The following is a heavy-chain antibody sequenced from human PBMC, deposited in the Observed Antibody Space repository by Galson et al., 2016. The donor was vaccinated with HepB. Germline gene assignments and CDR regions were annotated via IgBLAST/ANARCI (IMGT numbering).Heavy chain of an antibody. D-gene: IGHD3-22*01. V-gene: IGHV3-53*01. CDR1: GFTVSSNY. J-gene: IGHJ3*02. Sequence: SLRLSCAAPGFTVSSNYMSWVRQAPGKGLEWVSDIYSGGSTYYADSVKGRFAISRDNSKNTLYLQVNSLRAEDTAVYYCARGFHYYDSSGYYPAFDIWGQGTMVTVSS. CDR2: IYSGGST. CDR3: ARGFHYYDSSGYYPAFDI.